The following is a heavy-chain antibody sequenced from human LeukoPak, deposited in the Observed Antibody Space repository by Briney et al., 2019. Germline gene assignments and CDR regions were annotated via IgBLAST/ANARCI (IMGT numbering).Heavy chain of an antibody. CDR2: IWYDGSNE. CDR3: ARPLVGDALDY. J-gene: IGHJ4*02. V-gene: IGHV3-33*08. D-gene: IGHD1-26*01. CDR1: GLTVSSYG. Sequence: HPGESLRLSCGASGLTVSSYGMSWVRQAPGKGLEWVAVIWYDGSNEYYADSVKGRFTIFRDNSKNTLHLQMNSLRAEDTAVYYCARPLVGDALDYWGQGTLVTVS.